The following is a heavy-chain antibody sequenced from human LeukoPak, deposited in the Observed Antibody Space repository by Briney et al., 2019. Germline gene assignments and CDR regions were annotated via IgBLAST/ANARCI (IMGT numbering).Heavy chain of an antibody. D-gene: IGHD1-26*01. CDR1: GGSXSXGSHY. CDR3: ATHSGSYYFDY. J-gene: IGHJ4*02. V-gene: IGHV4-39*01. Sequence: SETLSLTCSVSGGSXSXGSHYXXXXXQPPGKGLEWIGNIYYSGNTYYNPSLKSRVTISVDTSKNQFSLKLSSVTAADTAVFYCATHSGSYYFDYWGQGTLVTVSS. CDR2: IYYSGNT.